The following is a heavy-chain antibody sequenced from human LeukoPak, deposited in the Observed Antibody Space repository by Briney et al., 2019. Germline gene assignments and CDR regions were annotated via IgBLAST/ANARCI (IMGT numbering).Heavy chain of an antibody. V-gene: IGHV3-64*01. CDR3: ARAYSFDY. J-gene: IGHJ4*02. CDR1: GFTFSSYA. Sequence: GGSLRLSCAASGFTFSSYAMSWVRQAPGKGLEYVSAISSNGGSTYYANSVKGRFTISRDNSKNTLYLQMGSLRAEDMAVYYCARAYSFDYWGQGTLVTVSS. CDR2: ISSNGGST. D-gene: IGHD2-15*01.